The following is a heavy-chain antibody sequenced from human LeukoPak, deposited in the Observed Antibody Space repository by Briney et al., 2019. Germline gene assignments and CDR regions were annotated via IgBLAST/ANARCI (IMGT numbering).Heavy chain of an antibody. Sequence: ASVKVSCKASGGTFSSYAISWVRQAPGQGLEWMGWINPNSGATNYAQKFQGRVTMTRDTSISTAYMELTRLRSDDTAVYYCARLYNWNYYWGQGTLVTASS. CDR2: INPNSGAT. CDR1: GGTFSSYA. V-gene: IGHV1-2*02. J-gene: IGHJ4*02. D-gene: IGHD1-7*01. CDR3: ARLYNWNYY.